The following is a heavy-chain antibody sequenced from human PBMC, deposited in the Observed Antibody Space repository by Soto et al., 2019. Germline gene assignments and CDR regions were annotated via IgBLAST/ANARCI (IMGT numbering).Heavy chain of an antibody. CDR1: DGSISSCCYS. D-gene: IGHD2-2*01. CDR3: ARSPYADALDI. CDR2: IYHSGST. V-gene: IGHV4-30-2*01. J-gene: IGHJ3*02. Sequence: TLSLTFTVSDGSISSCCYSWSWIRQPPGKGLEWIGYIYHSGSTYYNPSLKSRVTISVDRSKNQFSLKVDSLTAEDTAVYYCARSPYADALDIWGQGTMVTVSS.